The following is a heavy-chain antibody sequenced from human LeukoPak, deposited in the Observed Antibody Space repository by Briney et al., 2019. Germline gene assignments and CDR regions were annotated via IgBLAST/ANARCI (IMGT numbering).Heavy chain of an antibody. J-gene: IGHJ3*02. CDR1: GYIFTTDY. Sequence: GEALKISCKASGYIFTTDYIGWVRQVPGEGLGVGGIIYPDDSETNYSPSFEGQVSMSVDKSITPAYLQWSSLKASDPAIYYCARQAYGSHFDAFDIWGQGTMVTVSS. D-gene: IGHD3-22*01. V-gene: IGHV5-51*01. CDR3: ARQAYGSHFDAFDI. CDR2: IYPDDSET.